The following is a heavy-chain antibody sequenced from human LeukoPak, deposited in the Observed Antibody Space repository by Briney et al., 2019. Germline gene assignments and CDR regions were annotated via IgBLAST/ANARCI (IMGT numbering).Heavy chain of an antibody. CDR2: INPNSGGT. J-gene: IGHJ6*03. V-gene: IGHV1-2*02. Sequence: GASVKVSXKASGYTFTGYYMHWVRQAPGQGLEWMGWINPNSGGTNYAQKFQGRVTMTRDTSISTAYMELSRLRSDDTAVYYCATNPPDIVVVPAARSAYCSGGSCPYYYYYYMDVWGKGTTVTVSS. CDR3: ATNPPDIVVVPAARSAYCSGGSCPYYYYYYMDV. D-gene: IGHD2-2*01. CDR1: GYTFTGYY.